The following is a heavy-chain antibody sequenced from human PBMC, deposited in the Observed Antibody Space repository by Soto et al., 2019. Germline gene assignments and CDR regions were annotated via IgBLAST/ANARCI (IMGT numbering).Heavy chain of an antibody. CDR3: ARDTYHSSGYSTMFDY. Sequence: SETLSLTCTVSGGSISSGGYYWSWIRQHPGKGLEWIGYIYYSGSTYYNPSLKSRVTISVDTSKNQFSLKLSSVTAADTAVYYCARDTYHSSGYSTMFDYWGQGTLVTVSS. V-gene: IGHV4-31*03. CDR2: IYYSGST. J-gene: IGHJ4*02. D-gene: IGHD3-22*01. CDR1: GGSISSGGYY.